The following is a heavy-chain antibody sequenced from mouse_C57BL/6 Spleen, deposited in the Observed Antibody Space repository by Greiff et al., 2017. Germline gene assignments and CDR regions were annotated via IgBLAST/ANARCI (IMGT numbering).Heavy chain of an antibody. Sequence: QVQLQQPGAELVKPGASVKMSCKASGYTFTSYWITWVKQRPGQGLEWIGDIYPGSGSTNYNEKFKSKATLTVDTSSSTAYMQLSSLTSEDSAVYYCARSLYYGSSRDYWGQGTTLTVSS. CDR1: GYTFTSYW. CDR2: IYPGSGST. D-gene: IGHD1-1*01. CDR3: ARSLYYGSSRDY. V-gene: IGHV1-55*01. J-gene: IGHJ2*01.